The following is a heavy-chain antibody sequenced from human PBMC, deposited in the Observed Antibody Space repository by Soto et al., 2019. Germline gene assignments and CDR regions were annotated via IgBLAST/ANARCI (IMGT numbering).Heavy chain of an antibody. Sequence: GGSLRLSCAASGFTFSNAWMSWVRQAPGKGLEWVGRIKSKTDGGTTDYAAPVKGRFTISRDDSKNTLYLQMNSLKTEDTAVYYCTTVGGGTNGVWSPLTSVDWGQGTLVTVSS. V-gene: IGHV3-15*01. CDR2: IKSKTDGGTT. CDR3: TTVGGGTNGVWSPLTSVD. CDR1: GFTFSNAW. D-gene: IGHD2-8*01. J-gene: IGHJ4*02.